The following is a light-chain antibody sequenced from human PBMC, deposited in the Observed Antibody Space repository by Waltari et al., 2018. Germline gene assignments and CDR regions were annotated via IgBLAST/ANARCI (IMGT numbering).Light chain of an antibody. CDR1: QSVSSY. V-gene: IGKV3-11*01. CDR2: DAS. Sequence: IVLTQSPATLSLSPGERATLSCRASQSVSSYLAWYQQKPGQAPRLLIYDASNRATGIPVRFSGSASGTDFTLTISSLEPEDFAVFYCQQRSNWPITFGQGTRLEIK. CDR3: QQRSNWPIT. J-gene: IGKJ5*01.